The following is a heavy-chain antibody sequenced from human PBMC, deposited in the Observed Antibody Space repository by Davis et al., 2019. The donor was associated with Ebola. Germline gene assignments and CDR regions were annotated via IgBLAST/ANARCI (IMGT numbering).Heavy chain of an antibody. Sequence: HTGGSLRLSCAASGFTFSSYWMSWVRQAPGKGLVWVSRINSDGSSTSYADSVKGRFTISRDNAKNTLYLQMNSLRAEDTAVYYCARELRDSGPAFDYWGQGTLVSVSS. V-gene: IGHV3-74*01. D-gene: IGHD6-19*01. J-gene: IGHJ4*02. CDR3: ARELRDSGPAFDY. CDR1: GFTFSSYW. CDR2: INSDGSST.